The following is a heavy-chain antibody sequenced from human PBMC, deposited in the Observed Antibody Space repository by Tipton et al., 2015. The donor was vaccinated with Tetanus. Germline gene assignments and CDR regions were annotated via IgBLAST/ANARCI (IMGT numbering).Heavy chain of an antibody. Sequence: TLSLTCSVSGASISSYYWNWIRQVPGKGLEWIGYTHHSGNTNYNPSLKSRLTISVDTSKNQFSLNLRSVITADTAVYYCARANNDYPKKGPFDYWGQGILVTVSS. CDR1: GASISSYY. V-gene: IGHV4-59*01. D-gene: IGHD5-12*01. CDR3: ARANNDYPKKGPFDY. CDR2: THHSGNT. J-gene: IGHJ4*02.